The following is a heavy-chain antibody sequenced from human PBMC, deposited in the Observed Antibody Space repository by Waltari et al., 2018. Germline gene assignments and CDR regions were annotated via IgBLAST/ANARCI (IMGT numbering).Heavy chain of an antibody. CDR3: ARERQLELGRTGVFDP. CDR1: GGSFSGYY. J-gene: IGHJ5*02. D-gene: IGHD1-1*01. Sequence: QVRLDQWGAGLLKPSETLSLTCAVYGGSFSGYYWSWIRRSPEKGLEWIGEITHTGKTNYNPSLRGRITMSVDTSKNQFSLKITSVTTADTAVYYCARERQLELGRTGVFDPWSRGTPVTVSS. V-gene: IGHV4-34*01. CDR2: ITHTGKT.